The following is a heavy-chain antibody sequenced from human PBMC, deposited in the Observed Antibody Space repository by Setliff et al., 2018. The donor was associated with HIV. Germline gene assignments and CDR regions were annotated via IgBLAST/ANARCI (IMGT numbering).Heavy chain of an antibody. CDR2: IYHSGST. Sequence: PSETLSLTCAVSGGSISSSNWWSWVRQPPGKGLEWIGEIYHSGSTNYNPSLKSRVTISVDKSKNQFSLNLSSVTAADTAVYYCARGAEYPNWYFDLWGRGTLVTVSS. CDR3: ARGAEYPNWYFDL. V-gene: IGHV4-4*02. J-gene: IGHJ2*01. CDR1: GGSISSSNW.